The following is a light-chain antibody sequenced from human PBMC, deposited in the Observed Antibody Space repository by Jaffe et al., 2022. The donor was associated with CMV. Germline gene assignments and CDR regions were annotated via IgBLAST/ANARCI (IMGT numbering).Light chain of an antibody. Sequence: QSALTQPASVSGSPGQSITISCTGPSSDVGSHNLVSWYQQHPGKAPKLMIYEVSKRPSGVSNRFSGSTSGNTASLTISGLQAEDEADYYCCSYAGSSTPWVFGGGTKLTVL. CDR3: CSYAGSSTPWV. CDR1: SSDVGSHNL. CDR2: EVS. V-gene: IGLV2-23*02. J-gene: IGLJ3*02.